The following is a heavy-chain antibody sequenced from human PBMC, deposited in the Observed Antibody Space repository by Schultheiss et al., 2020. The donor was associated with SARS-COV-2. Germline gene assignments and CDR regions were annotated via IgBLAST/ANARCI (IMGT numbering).Heavy chain of an antibody. J-gene: IGHJ4*02. CDR2: ISWNSGSI. D-gene: IGHD3-3*01. V-gene: IGHV3-9*01. Sequence: GGSLRLSCAASGFTFDDYAMHWVRQAPGKGLEWVSGISWNSGSIGYADSVKGRFTISRDNAKNSLYLQMNSLRAEDTAVYYCARDPEYYDFWSGYDYWGQGTLVTVSS. CDR1: GFTFDDYA. CDR3: ARDPEYYDFWSGYDY.